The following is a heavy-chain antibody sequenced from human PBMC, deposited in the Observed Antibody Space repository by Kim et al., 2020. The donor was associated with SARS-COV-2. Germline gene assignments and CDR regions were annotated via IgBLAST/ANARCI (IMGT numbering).Heavy chain of an antibody. D-gene: IGHD2-2*02. V-gene: IGHV4-39*01. J-gene: IGHJ4*02. CDR3: ARHSSYCRSTSCYIDY. Sequence: SETLSLTCTVSGGSISSSSYYWGWIRQPPGKGLEWIGSIRYSASTYYDPSLKSRVTISVDTSKNQFSLKLSSVTAADTAVYYCARHSSYCRSTSCYIDYWGQGTLVTVSS. CDR2: IRYSAST. CDR1: GGSISSSSYY.